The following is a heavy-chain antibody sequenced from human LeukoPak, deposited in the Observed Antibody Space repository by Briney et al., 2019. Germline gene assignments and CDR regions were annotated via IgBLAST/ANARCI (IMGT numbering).Heavy chain of an antibody. CDR2: IIPILGIA. V-gene: IGHV1-69*02. J-gene: IGHJ6*03. D-gene: IGHD6-6*01. CDR3: AGVRQLDIADYYYYYMDV. Sequence: ASVKVSCKASGGTFSSYTISWVRQAPGQGLEWMGRIIPILGIANYAQKFQGRVTITADKSTSTAYMELSSLRSEDTAVYYCAGVRQLDIADYYYYYMDVWGKGTTVTVSS. CDR1: GGTFSSYT.